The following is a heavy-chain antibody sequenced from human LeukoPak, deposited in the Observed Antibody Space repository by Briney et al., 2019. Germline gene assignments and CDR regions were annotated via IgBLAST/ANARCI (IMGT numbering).Heavy chain of an antibody. J-gene: IGHJ5*02. CDR3: ARGHYDILNWFDP. D-gene: IGHD3-9*01. Sequence: GGSLRLSCAASGFTFSDYYMSWIRQAPGKGLEWVSYVSSSGSTIYYADSVKGRFTISRDNAKNSLYLQMNSLRAEDTAVYYCARGHYDILNWFDPWGQGNLVTVSS. CDR2: VSSSGSTI. V-gene: IGHV3-11*01. CDR1: GFTFSDYY.